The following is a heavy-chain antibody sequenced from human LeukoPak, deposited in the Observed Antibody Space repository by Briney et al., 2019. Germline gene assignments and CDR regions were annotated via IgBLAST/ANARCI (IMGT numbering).Heavy chain of an antibody. V-gene: IGHV1-2*02. CDR1: GYTFTGYY. Sequence: WASVKVSCKASGYTFTGYYMHWVRQAPGQGLEWMGWINPNSGGTNYAQKFQGRVTMTRDTSISTAYMELSRLRSDDTAVYYCARTMTTVTTSDAFDIWGQGTMVTVSS. CDR3: ARTMTTVTTSDAFDI. J-gene: IGHJ3*02. D-gene: IGHD4-17*01. CDR2: INPNSGGT.